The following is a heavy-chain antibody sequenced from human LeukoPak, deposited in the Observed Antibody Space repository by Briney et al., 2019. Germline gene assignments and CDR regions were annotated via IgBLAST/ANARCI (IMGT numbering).Heavy chain of an antibody. CDR3: ARSSGIAVAGTIDY. Sequence: PGGSLRLSCAASGFTFSSYGMHWVRQAPGKGLEWVAVIWYDGSNKYYADSVKGRFTISRDNSKNTLYLQMISLRAEDTAMYYCARSSGIAVAGTIDYWGQGTLVTVSS. V-gene: IGHV3-33*01. J-gene: IGHJ4*02. CDR1: GFTFSSYG. D-gene: IGHD6-19*01. CDR2: IWYDGSNK.